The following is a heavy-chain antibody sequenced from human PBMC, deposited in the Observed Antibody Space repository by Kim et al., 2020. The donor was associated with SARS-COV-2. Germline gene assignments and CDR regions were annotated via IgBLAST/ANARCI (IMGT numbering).Heavy chain of an antibody. J-gene: IGHJ4*02. CDR3: ARDVDGWGFEY. D-gene: IGHD3-16*01. V-gene: IGHV3-33*01. CDR2: KK. Sequence: KKYYADAVKGRFTISRDNSKNTLYLQMNSLRAEDTAVYYCARDVDGWGFEYWGQGTLVTVSS.